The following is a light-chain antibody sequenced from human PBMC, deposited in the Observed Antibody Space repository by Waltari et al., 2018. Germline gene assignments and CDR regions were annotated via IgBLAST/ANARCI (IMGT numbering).Light chain of an antibody. CDR1: SSDVGSHHL. J-gene: IGLJ2*01. Sequence: QSALTQPASVSGSPGQSITISCTGTSSDVGSHHLVSWYQPHPGKAPKVMIYEVNKRPSGLSNRFSGSKSGNTASLTISGLQAEDEADYYCCSYAGSDTHVIFGGGTKLTVL. CDR2: EVN. V-gene: IGLV2-23*02. CDR3: CSYAGSDTHVI.